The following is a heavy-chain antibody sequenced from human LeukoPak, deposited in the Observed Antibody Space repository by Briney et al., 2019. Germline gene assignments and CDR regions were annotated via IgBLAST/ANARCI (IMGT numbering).Heavy chain of an antibody. CDR2: IGGGGVTT. Sequence: GGSLRLSCAASGFTFSSYAMSWARQAPGKGLEWVSGIGGGGVTTYYADSVKGRFTISRDNSKNTLYLQMNSLRADDTAIYYCARNQQLGGHSYYYYGMDVWGQGTTVTVSS. CDR3: ARNQQLGGHSYYYYGMDV. D-gene: IGHD3-16*01. V-gene: IGHV3-23*01. CDR1: GFTFSSYA. J-gene: IGHJ6*02.